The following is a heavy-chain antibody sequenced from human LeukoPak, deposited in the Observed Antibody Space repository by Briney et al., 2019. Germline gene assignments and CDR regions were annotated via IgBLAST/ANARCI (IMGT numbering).Heavy chain of an antibody. CDR2: IRQDGSEK. CDR3: ARDGTAAGLYFDL. V-gene: IGHV3-7*01. D-gene: IGHD6-13*01. Sequence: LSGGSLRLSCEVSGFTFTDYWMNWVRQAPGKGPEWVANIRQDGSEKTYVDSVKGRFTISRDNTKNSLSLQLNGLRAEDTAVYYCARDGTAAGLYFDLWGQGTLVSVSS. J-gene: IGHJ4*01. CDR1: GFTFTDYW.